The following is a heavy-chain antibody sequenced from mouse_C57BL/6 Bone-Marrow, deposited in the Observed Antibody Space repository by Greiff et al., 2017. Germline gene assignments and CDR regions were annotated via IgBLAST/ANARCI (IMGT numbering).Heavy chain of an antibody. V-gene: IGHV1-63*01. D-gene: IGHD2-1*01. CDR2: IYPGGGYT. J-gene: IGHJ4*01. Sequence: VHLKESGAELVRPGTSVKMSCKASGYTFTNYWIGWAKQRPGHGLEWIGDIYPGGGYTNYNEKFKGKATLTADKSSNTAYMQFSSLTSEDSAIYYGARSGKEYYYAMDYWGQGTSGTVSS. CDR3: ARSGKEYYYAMDY. CDR1: GYTFTNYW.